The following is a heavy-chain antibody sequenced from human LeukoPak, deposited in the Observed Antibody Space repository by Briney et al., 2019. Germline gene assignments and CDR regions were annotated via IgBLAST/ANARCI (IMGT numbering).Heavy chain of an antibody. CDR3: ARGPYIVVVVAAYFDY. D-gene: IGHD2-15*01. CDR2: INPNSGGT. J-gene: IGHJ4*02. V-gene: IGHV1-2*02. Sequence: ASVKVSCKASGYTFTGYYMHLVRQAPGQGLEWMGWINPNSGGTNYAQKFQGRVTMTRDTSISTAYMELSRLRSDDTAVYYCARGPYIVVVVAAYFDYWGQGTLVTVSS. CDR1: GYTFTGYY.